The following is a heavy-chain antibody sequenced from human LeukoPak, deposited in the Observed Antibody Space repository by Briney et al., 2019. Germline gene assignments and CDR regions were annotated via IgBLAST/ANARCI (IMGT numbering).Heavy chain of an antibody. D-gene: IGHD5-18*01. V-gene: IGHV3-33*01. J-gene: IGHJ4*02. CDR2: IWYDGSNK. CDR3: VRDPDPHTAMVAYYFDY. Sequence: GSLRLSCAASGSTFSSYGMHWVRQAPGKGLEWVAVIWYDGSNKYYADSVKGRFTISRDNSKNTLYLQMNSLRAEDTAVYYCVRDPDPHTAMVAYYFDYWGQGTLVTVSS. CDR1: GSTFSSYG.